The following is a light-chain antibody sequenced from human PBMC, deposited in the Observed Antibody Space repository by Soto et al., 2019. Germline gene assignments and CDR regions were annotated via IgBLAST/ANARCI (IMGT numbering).Light chain of an antibody. V-gene: IGKV1-39*01. Sequence: DIQMTQSPSSLSASVGDRVTITCRASQSISSYLNWYQQKPGKAPKLLIYAASSLQSGVPSRFSGSGSGTVFTLTISSLQPEDFETYYCKQSYSTPITFGQGTRREI. J-gene: IGKJ5*01. CDR2: AAS. CDR1: QSISSY. CDR3: KQSYSTPIT.